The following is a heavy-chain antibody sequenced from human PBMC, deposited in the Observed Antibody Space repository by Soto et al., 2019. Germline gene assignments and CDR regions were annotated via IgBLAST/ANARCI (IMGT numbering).Heavy chain of an antibody. V-gene: IGHV3-23*01. Sequence: GGSLRLSCAASGFTFSSYAMSWVRQAPGKGLEWVSSISDSGGRTYYADSVKGRFTISRDNSKNTLYLQMNSLRAEDTAVYYCAKHYFDWLEDYWGQGTLVTVSS. J-gene: IGHJ4*02. CDR1: GFTFSSYA. D-gene: IGHD3-9*01. CDR3: AKHYFDWLEDY. CDR2: ISDSGGRT.